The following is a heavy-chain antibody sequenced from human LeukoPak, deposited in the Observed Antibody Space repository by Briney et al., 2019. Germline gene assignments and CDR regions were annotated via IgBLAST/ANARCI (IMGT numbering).Heavy chain of an antibody. Sequence: SETLSLTCTVSGGSISSGDYYWSWIRQPPGKGLEWIGYIYYSGSTYYNPSLKSRVTISVGTSKNQFSLKLSSVTAADTAVYYCARVSGTTVTTNFDYWGQGTLVTVSS. V-gene: IGHV4-30-4*01. D-gene: IGHD4-17*01. J-gene: IGHJ4*02. CDR1: GGSISSGDYY. CDR3: ARVSGTTVTTNFDY. CDR2: IYYSGST.